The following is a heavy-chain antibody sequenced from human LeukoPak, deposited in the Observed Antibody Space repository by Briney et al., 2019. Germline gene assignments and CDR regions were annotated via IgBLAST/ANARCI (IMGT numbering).Heavy chain of an antibody. Sequence: GGSLGPSLAASGLTFSNYARTGVRQAPGKGLGWVSTISGSGGSTYYADSVKGRFTISRDNSRNTLYLQVNSLRAEDTAIYYCAKDYSVVGATAPFDSWGQGTLVTVSS. D-gene: IGHD1-26*01. CDR2: ISGSGGST. J-gene: IGHJ4*02. V-gene: IGHV3-23*01. CDR3: AKDYSVVGATAPFDS. CDR1: GLTFSNYA.